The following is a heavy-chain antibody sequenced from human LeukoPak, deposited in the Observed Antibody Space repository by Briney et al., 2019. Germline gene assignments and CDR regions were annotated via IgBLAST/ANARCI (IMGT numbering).Heavy chain of an antibody. D-gene: IGHD2-15*01. V-gene: IGHV3-11*01. J-gene: IGHJ3*02. Sequence: GGSLRLSCAASGFTFSDCYMSWVRQAPGKGLEWVSYISSSGSTIYYADSVKGRFTISRDDAKNSLYLQMNSLRAEDTAVYYCARDSLPSPEDSAFDIWGQGTMVTVSS. CDR3: ARDSLPSPEDSAFDI. CDR1: GFTFSDCY. CDR2: ISSSGSTI.